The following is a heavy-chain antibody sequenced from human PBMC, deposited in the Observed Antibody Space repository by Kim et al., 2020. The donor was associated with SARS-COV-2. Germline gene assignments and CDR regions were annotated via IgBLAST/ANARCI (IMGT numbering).Heavy chain of an antibody. Sequence: GRFTIARDNSKNTLYLQMNSLRAEDTAVYYCAKDPGGSGSYYAAHYGMDVWGQGTTVTVSS. J-gene: IGHJ6*02. D-gene: IGHD3-10*01. V-gene: IGHV3-30*02. CDR3: AKDPGGSGSYYAAHYGMDV.